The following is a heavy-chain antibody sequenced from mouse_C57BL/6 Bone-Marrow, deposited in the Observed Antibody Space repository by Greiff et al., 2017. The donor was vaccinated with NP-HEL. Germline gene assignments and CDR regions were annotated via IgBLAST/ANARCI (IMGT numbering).Heavy chain of an antibody. CDR1: GYTFTSYW. CDR2: IDPSDSYT. CDR3: ARSYYGYDRAWFAY. D-gene: IGHD2-9*01. J-gene: IGHJ3*01. Sequence: QVQLQQPGAELVKPGASVKLSCKASGYTFTSYWMQWVKQRPGQGLEWIGEIDPSDSYTNYNQKFKGKATLTVDTSSSPAYMQLSSLTSEDSAVYYCARSYYGYDRAWFAYWGQGTLVTVSA. V-gene: IGHV1-50*01.